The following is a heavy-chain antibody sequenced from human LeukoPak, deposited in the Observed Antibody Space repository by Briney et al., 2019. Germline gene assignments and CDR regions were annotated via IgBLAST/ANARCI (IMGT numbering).Heavy chain of an antibody. CDR3: ARDGEDYYDSSGYYLRY. J-gene: IGHJ4*02. CDR2: INPNSGGT. Sequence: ASVTVSCKASGYTFTVYYMHWVRQAPGQGLEWMGWINPNSGGTNYAQEFQGRVTMTRDTSISTAYMELSRLRSDDTAVYYCARDGEDYYDSSGYYLRYWGQGTLVTVSS. V-gene: IGHV1-2*02. D-gene: IGHD3-22*01. CDR1: GYTFTVYY.